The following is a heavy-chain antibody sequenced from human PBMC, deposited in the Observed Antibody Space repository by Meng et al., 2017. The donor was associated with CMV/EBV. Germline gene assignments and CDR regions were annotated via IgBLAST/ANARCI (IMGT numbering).Heavy chain of an antibody. V-gene: IGHV3-48*04. J-gene: IGHJ4*02. D-gene: IGHD5-12*01. CDR2: ISSSSSTI. CDR1: GFTFSSYS. Sequence: GESLKISCAASGFTFSSYSMNWVRQAPGKGLEWASYISSSSSTIYYADSVKGRFTISRDNAKNSLYLQMNSLRAEDTAVYYCARDFSGYDFNYWGQGTLVTVSS. CDR3: ARDFSGYDFNY.